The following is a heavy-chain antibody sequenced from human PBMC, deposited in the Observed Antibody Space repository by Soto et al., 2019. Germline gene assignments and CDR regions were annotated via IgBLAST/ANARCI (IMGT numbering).Heavy chain of an antibody. V-gene: IGHV1-58*01. CDR3: AADHYLLYYGSGSYFPYGMDV. Sequence: QMQLVQSGPEVKKPGTSVKVSCKASGFTFTSSAVQWGRQARGQRLEWIGWIVVGSGNTHYAQKFQERVTITRDMSTSTAYMELSSLRSEDTAVYYCAADHYLLYYGSGSYFPYGMDVWGQGTTVTVSS. J-gene: IGHJ6*02. CDR2: IVVGSGNT. D-gene: IGHD3-10*01. CDR1: GFTFTSSA.